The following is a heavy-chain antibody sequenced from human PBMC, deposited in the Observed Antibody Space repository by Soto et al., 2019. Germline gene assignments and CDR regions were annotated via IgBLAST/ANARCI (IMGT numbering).Heavy chain of an antibody. CDR1: GYTFTSYA. CDR2: INAGNGNT. V-gene: IGHV1-3*01. CDR3: ARVPYYYGSGSYYANQYYFDY. J-gene: IGHJ4*02. Sequence: QVQLVQSGAEVKKPGASVKVSCKASGYTFTSYAMHWVRQAPGQRLEWMGWINAGNGNTKYSQKFQGRVTITRDTSASTAYMELSSLRSEDTAVYYCARVPYYYGSGSYYANQYYFDYWGQGTLVTVSS. D-gene: IGHD3-10*01.